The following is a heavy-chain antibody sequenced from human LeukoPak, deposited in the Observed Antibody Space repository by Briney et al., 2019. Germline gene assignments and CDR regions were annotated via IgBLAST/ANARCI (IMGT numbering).Heavy chain of an antibody. J-gene: IGHJ3*02. D-gene: IGHD2-21*02. Sequence: SETLSLTCTVSGFSISSGYYWGWIRQPPGKGLEWIGTIYHSGSTNYNPSLKSRVTISVDTSKNQFSLKLSSVTAADTAVYYCARGGGDYSTGIWGQGTMVTVSS. CDR3: ARGGGDYSTGI. CDR2: IYHSGST. CDR1: GFSISSGYY. V-gene: IGHV4-38-2*02.